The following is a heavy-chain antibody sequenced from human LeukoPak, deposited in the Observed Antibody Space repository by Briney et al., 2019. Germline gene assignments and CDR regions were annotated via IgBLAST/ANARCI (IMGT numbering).Heavy chain of an antibody. V-gene: IGHV4-39*01. J-gene: IGHJ4*02. CDR3: ARHEGVGGAFDY. D-gene: IGHD3-16*01. Sequence: PSETLSLTRTVSGGSISSSSSNYWGWIRQPPGKGLEWIGSIYYSGSTYYNPSLKSRVTISVDTSKNQFSLKLSSVTAADTAVYYCARHEGVGGAFDYWGQGTLVTVSS. CDR2: IYYSGST. CDR1: GGSISSSSSNY.